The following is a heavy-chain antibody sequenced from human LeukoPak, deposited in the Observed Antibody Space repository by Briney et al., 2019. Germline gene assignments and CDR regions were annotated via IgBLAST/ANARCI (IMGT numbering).Heavy chain of an antibody. J-gene: IGHJ1*01. D-gene: IGHD6-19*01. CDR1: GYTFTGYY. V-gene: IGHV1-2*02. CDR3: ARIAVAGLAEYFQH. Sequence: ASVKVSCTASGYTFTGYYMHWVRQAPGQGLEWMGWINPNSGGTNYAQKFQGRVTVTRDTSISTAYMELSRLRSDDTAVYYCARIAVAGLAEYFQHWGQGTLVTVSS. CDR2: INPNSGGT.